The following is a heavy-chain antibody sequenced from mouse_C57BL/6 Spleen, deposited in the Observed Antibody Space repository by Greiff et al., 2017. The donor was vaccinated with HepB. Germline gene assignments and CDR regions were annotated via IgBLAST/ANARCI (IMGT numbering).Heavy chain of an antibody. J-gene: IGHJ2*01. D-gene: IGHD3-2*02. CDR3: ARDRQRRLLDY. V-gene: IGHV5-4*01. Sequence: EVKLEESGGGLVKPGGSLKLSCAASGFTFSSYAMSWVRQTPEKRLEWVATISDGGSYTYSPDNVKGRFTISRDNAKNNLYLQMSHLKSEDTAIYYCARDRQRRLLDYWGQGTTLAVSS. CDR1: GFTFSSYA. CDR2: ISDGGSYT.